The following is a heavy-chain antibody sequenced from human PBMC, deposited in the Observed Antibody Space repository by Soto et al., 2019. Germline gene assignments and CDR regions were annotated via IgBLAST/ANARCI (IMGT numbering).Heavy chain of an antibody. CDR2: VYHTGRT. CDR3: ARDFALLLS. CDR1: GGSFKSGSYS. D-gene: IGHD3-9*01. V-gene: IGHV4-61*01. J-gene: IGHJ5*02. Sequence: PEETLSLTCTVSGGSFKSGSYSWSWIRQPQGKGLEWIGYVYHTGRTSYNPSLKSRVSISMDTTKNQISLNQDSVTAADTAEYLCARDFALLLSWGQGTLVNV.